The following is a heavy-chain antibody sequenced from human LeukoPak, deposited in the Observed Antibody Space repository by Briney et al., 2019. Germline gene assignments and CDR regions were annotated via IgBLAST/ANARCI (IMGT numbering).Heavy chain of an antibody. V-gene: IGHV3-23*01. D-gene: IGHD6-6*01. CDR3: AKDLYTGSWYYGMDV. CDR2: ISDSGGIT. J-gene: IGHJ6*02. CDR1: GFAFSSQA. Sequence: GGSLRLSCAASGFAFSSQAMGWVRQAPGKGLEWVSVISDSGGITYYADSVKGRFTISRDNSKNTLYLQMNSLRAEDTAVYYCAKDLYTGSWYYGMDVWGQGTTVTVSS.